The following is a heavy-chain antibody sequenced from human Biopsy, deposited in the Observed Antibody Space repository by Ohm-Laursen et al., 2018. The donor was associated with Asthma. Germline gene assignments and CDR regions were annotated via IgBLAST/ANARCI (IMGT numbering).Heavy chain of an antibody. CDR3: ASQSSGPDFWSGYYYFDY. CDR2: ISYDGSNK. Sequence: SLRLSCAASGFTFSSYGMYWVHQAPGKGLEWVAVISYDGSNKYYADSVKGRFTISRDNSKNTLYLQMNSLRAEDTAVYYCASQSSGPDFWSGYYYFDYWGQGTLVTVSS. D-gene: IGHD3-3*01. CDR1: GFTFSSYG. J-gene: IGHJ4*02. V-gene: IGHV3-30*03.